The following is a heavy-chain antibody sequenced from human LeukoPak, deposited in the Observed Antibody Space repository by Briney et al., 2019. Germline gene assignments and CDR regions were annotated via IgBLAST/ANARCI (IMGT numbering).Heavy chain of an antibody. CDR3: ARGSGVPYYYDSSGYYDY. CDR1: GGTFSSYA. CDR2: IIPIFGTV. J-gene: IGHJ4*02. Sequence: SVKVSCKASGGTFSSYAISWVRQAPGQGLEWMGGIIPIFGTVNYAQKFQGRVTITADESTSTAYMELSSLRSEDTAVYYCARGSGVPYYYDSSGYYDYWGQGTLVTVSS. D-gene: IGHD3-22*01. V-gene: IGHV1-69*13.